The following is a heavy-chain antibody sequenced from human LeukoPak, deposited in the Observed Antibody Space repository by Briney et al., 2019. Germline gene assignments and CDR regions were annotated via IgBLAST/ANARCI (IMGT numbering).Heavy chain of an antibody. J-gene: IGHJ4*02. CDR1: GGSISSSSYY. CDR2: IYYSGST. CDR3: ARFGPGMAGSIDY. V-gene: IGHV4-39*07. Sequence: SGTLSLTCAVSGGSISSSSYYWGWIRQPPGKGLEWIGSIYYSGSTYYNPSLKSRVTISVDTSKNQFSLKLSSVTAADTAVYYCARFGPGMAGSIDYWGQGTLVTVSS. D-gene: IGHD6-19*01.